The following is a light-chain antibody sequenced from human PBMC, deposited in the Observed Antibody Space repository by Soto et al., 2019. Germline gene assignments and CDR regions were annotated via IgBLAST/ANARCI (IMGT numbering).Light chain of an antibody. Sequence: EIVLTQSPGTLSLSPGERATLSCRASQSVSSSYLAWYQQKPGQAPRLLIYGASSSATGIPDRFSGSGSATDFTLTISRLEPEDFEVYYCQQYGSSRTFGQGTKVEIK. CDR3: QQYGSSRT. CDR1: QSVSSSY. V-gene: IGKV3-20*01. CDR2: GAS. J-gene: IGKJ1*01.